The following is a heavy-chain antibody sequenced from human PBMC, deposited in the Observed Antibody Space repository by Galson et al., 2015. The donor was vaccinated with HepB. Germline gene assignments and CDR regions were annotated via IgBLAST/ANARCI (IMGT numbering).Heavy chain of an antibody. CDR2: ISYDGSNK. Sequence: SLRLSCAASGFTFSSYGMHWVRQAPGKGLEWVAVISYDGSNKYYADSVKGRFTISRDNSKNTLYPQMNSLRAEDTAVYYCAKDTDIVVVVAATPDYWGQGTLVTVSS. D-gene: IGHD2-15*01. CDR1: GFTFSSYG. V-gene: IGHV3-30*18. CDR3: AKDTDIVVVVAATPDY. J-gene: IGHJ4*02.